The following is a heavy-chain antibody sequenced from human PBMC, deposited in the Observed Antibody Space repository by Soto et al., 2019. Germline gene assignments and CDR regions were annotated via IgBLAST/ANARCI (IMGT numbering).Heavy chain of an antibody. V-gene: IGHV1-18*01. CDR1: GYTFTDYG. Sequence: QVQLVQSGAEVKKPGASVKVYCKASGYTFTDYGLSWVRQAPGQGLEWMGWIHTYNGNTNYAQKVQGRVTMTTDSSTSTAYMELRSLRSDDTAVYYCARDAQYSSRWHPIDYWGQGTLVTVSS. CDR2: IHTYNGNT. D-gene: IGHD6-19*01. CDR3: ARDAQYSSRWHPIDY. J-gene: IGHJ4*02.